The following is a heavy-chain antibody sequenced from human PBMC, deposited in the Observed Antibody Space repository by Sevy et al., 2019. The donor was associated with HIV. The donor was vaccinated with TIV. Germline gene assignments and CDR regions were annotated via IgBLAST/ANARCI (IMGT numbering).Heavy chain of an antibody. V-gene: IGHV3-48*02. CDR3: ARSDYYGSGSDYNWFDP. D-gene: IGHD3-10*01. J-gene: IGHJ5*02. Sequence: GALRLSCGASGFTFSSYSMNWVRQAPGKGLEWVSYISSSSSTIYYADSVKGRFTISRDNAKNSLYLQMNSLRDEDTAVYYCARSDYYGSGSDYNWFDPWGQGTLVTVSS. CDR1: GFTFSSYS. CDR2: ISSSSSTI.